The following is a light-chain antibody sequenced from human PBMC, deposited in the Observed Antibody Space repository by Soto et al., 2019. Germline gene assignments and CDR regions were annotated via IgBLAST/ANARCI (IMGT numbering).Light chain of an antibody. Sequence: SYELTQSPSVSVAAEKTATITCGGNNIGNKRVHWYRQKPGQAPVLLISYDSDRPSGIPERFSGSNSGNMATLTISRVEAGDEADYYCQVWDIMTDNYVFGSGTKLSVL. CDR2: YDS. J-gene: IGLJ1*01. CDR3: QVWDIMTDNYV. CDR1: NIGNKR. V-gene: IGLV3-21*04.